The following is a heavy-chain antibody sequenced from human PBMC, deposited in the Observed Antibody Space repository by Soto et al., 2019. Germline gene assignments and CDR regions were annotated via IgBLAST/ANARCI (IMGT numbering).Heavy chain of an antibody. CDR3: ARGAVYSNPSKGHYYYYYYMDV. J-gene: IGHJ6*03. V-gene: IGHV1-18*01. Sequence: ASVKVSCKASGYTFTSYGISWVRQAPGQGLEWMGWISAYNGNTNYNPSLKSRVTISVDTSKNQFSLKLSSVTAADTAVYYCARGAVYSNPSKGHYYYYYYMDVWGNGTTVTVSS. D-gene: IGHD6-13*01. CDR2: ISAYNGNT. CDR1: GYTFTSYG.